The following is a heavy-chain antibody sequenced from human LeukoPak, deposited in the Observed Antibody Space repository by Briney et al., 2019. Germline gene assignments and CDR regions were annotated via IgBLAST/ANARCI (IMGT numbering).Heavy chain of an antibody. Sequence: TGGSLRLSCAASGFTFSSYAMHWVRQAPGKGLEYVSAISSNGGSTYYANSVKGRFTISRDNSKNTLYLQMGSLRAEDMAVYYCARDKRTTYYYFYMDVWGKGTTVTVSS. D-gene: IGHD1-26*01. V-gene: IGHV3-64*01. CDR1: GFTFSSYA. CDR3: ARDKRTTYYYFYMDV. J-gene: IGHJ6*03. CDR2: ISSNGGST.